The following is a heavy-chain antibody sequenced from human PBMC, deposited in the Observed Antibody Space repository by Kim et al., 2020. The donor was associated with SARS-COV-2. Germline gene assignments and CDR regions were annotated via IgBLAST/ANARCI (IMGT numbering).Heavy chain of an antibody. CDR1: GGSFSGYY. V-gene: IGHV4-34*01. Sequence: SETLSLTCAVYGGSFSGYYLSWIRQPPGKGLEWIGEINHSGSTNYNPSLKSRVTISVDTSKNQFSLKLSSVTAADTAVYYCARGKENYYYGMDVWGPGTTVTVSS. CDR2: INHSGST. J-gene: IGHJ6*02. CDR3: ARGKENYYYGMDV.